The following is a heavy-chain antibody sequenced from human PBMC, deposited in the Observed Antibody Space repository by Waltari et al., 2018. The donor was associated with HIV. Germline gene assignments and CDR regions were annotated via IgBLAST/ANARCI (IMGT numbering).Heavy chain of an antibody. CDR3: SRGGTILTGYYPSGVS. CDR2: MNPNSGGT. CDR1: GYTFTAYY. V-gene: IGHV1-2*02. J-gene: IGHJ5*02. D-gene: IGHD3-9*01. Sequence: QVQLVQSGAEVKKPGASVKVSCKASGYTFTAYYIHWVRQAPGQGLEWMGWMNPNSGGTNYPQKFKGRVTMTRDTSSKTAYLQLSGLTSDDTALYWCSRGGTILTGYYPSGVSWGQGTPVTVSS.